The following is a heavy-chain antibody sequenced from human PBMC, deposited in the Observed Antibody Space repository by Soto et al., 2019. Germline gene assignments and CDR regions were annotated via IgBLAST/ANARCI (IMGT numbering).Heavy chain of an antibody. D-gene: IGHD6-13*01. J-gene: IGHJ4*02. CDR2: MWNDGSNK. CDR3: AGDRQQQLVLDY. Sequence: GGSLRLSCAASGFTFSSYGMHWVRQAPGKGLEWVAVMWNDGSNKYYADSVKRRFTISRDNSKNTLYLQMNIRRAEDTAVYCCAGDRQQQLVLDYWGQGTLVTVSS. CDR1: GFTFSSYG. V-gene: IGHV3-33*08.